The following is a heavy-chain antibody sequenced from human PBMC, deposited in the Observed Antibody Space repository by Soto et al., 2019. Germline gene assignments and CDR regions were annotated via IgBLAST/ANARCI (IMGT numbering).Heavy chain of an antibody. CDR2: IIPLFGTP. CDR3: ASERVAEMATGGYFDN. J-gene: IGHJ4*02. D-gene: IGHD5-12*01. V-gene: IGHV1-69*01. Sequence: QVHLVQSGAEVKKPGSSVKVSCKTSGGTFSDLAFSWVRQAPRQGLEWVGGIIPLFGTPNYAREFQVRVPISSDESSNTVYMELRSLRSEDTAVYYCASERVAEMATGGYFDNWGQGTLVTVSS. CDR1: GGTFSDLA.